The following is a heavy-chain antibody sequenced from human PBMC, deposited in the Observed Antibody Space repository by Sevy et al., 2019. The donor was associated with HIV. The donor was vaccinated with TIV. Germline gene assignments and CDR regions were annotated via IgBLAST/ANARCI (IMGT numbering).Heavy chain of an antibody. Sequence: GGSLRLSCAGSGFTFRSYAMSWVRQAPGKGLEWVSGISWNSGSIGYADSVKGRFTISRDNAKNSLYLQMNSLRAEDTALYYCAKARGGFWSGYFDYWGQGTLVTVSS. CDR1: GFTFRSYA. CDR2: ISWNSGSI. V-gene: IGHV3-9*01. J-gene: IGHJ4*02. D-gene: IGHD3-3*01. CDR3: AKARGGFWSGYFDY.